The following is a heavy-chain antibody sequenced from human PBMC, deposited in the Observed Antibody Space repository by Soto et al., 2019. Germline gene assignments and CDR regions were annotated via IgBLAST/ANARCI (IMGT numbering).Heavy chain of an antibody. Sequence: QVQLVQSGAEEKKPGASVKVSCKASGYTFTSYAMHWVRQAPGQRLEWMGWINAGKGNTKYSQKFQGRVTITRDTSASTAYMELSSLRSEDTAGYYCARAPSWWYFDLWGRGTLVTVSS. CDR3: ARAPSWWYFDL. V-gene: IGHV1-3*05. CDR1: GYTFTSYA. CDR2: INAGKGNT. J-gene: IGHJ2*01.